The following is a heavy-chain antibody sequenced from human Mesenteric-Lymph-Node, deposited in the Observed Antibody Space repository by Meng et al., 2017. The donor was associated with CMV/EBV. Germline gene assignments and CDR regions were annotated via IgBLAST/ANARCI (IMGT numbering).Heavy chain of an antibody. D-gene: IGHD3-22*01. CDR2: IVPVNGTE. J-gene: IGHJ4*02. CDR1: GGTFDSRA. V-gene: IGHV1-69*04. CDR3: ARGRDSSGFHFDY. Sequence: TTSGGTFDSRAIAWVRQGPKQGLEWMGRIVPVNGTENYAQKIQGRVTITANKSTSTVYMELYSLTTEDTAVYYCARGRDSSGFHFDYWGQGTLVTVSS.